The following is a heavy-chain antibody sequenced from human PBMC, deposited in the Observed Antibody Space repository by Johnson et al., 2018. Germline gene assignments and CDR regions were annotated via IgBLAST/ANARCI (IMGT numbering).Heavy chain of an antibody. CDR1: GGSIRNFNW. CDR3: VGAGKNYNSGWFFDD. Sequence: QVQLQESGPGLVKASGTLSLACTVSGGSIRNFNWWSWVRQPPGKGLEWIGEIFHSGDTKYNPSLKSRVSISIDQSNNQFPLRLSSVTAADTARYSCVGAGKNYNSGWFFDDWGQGTRVTVYS. CDR2: IFHSGDT. D-gene: IGHD6-19*01. J-gene: IGHJ4*02. V-gene: IGHV4-4*02.